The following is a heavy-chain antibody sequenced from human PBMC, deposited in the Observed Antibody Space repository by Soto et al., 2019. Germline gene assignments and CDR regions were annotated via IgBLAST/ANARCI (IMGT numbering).Heavy chain of an antibody. CDR3: ATDLRTVAAKPTGFDP. CDR1: GYTLTELS. V-gene: IGHV1-24*01. J-gene: IGHJ5*02. D-gene: IGHD6-19*01. Sequence: GASVKVSCKVSGYTLTELSMHWVRQAPGKGLEWMGGFDPEDGETIYAQKFQGRVTMTEDTSTDTAYMELSSLRSEDTAVYYCATDLRTVAAKPTGFDPWGQGTLVTVSS. CDR2: FDPEDGET.